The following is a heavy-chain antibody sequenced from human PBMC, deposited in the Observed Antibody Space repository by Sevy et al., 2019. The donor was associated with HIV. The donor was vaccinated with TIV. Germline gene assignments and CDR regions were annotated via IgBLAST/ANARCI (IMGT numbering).Heavy chain of an antibody. Sequence: SETLSLTCAVSGGSIRGGDYYWSWIRQRPGKGLEWMGYIYNRGYVHYSPSLKSRLLISVDTSEKQFSLELRSVTAADTAIYYCATGRGGYTDGNFYYYYGMDVWGHGTTVTVSS. CDR2: IYNRGYV. J-gene: IGHJ6*02. CDR1: GGSIRGGDYY. CDR3: ATGRGGYTDGNFYYYYGMDV. D-gene: IGHD5-18*01. V-gene: IGHV4-31*11.